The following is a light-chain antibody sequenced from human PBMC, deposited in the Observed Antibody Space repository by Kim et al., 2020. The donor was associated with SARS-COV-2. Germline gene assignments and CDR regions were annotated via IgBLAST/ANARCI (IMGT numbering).Light chain of an antibody. V-gene: IGLV3-1*01. CDR3: QAWDSSSVV. Sequence: VSPGQTASITCAGDKLGDKYACWYQQKPGQSPVLVIYQDSKRPSGIPERFSGSNSGNTATLTISGTQAMDEADYYCQAWDSSSVVFSGGTQLTVL. CDR2: QDS. CDR1: KLGDKY. J-gene: IGLJ2*01.